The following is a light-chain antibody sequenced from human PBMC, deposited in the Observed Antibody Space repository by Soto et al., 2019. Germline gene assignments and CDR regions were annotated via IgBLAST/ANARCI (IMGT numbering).Light chain of an antibody. CDR3: SSYTTGNTLYV. J-gene: IGLJ1*01. CDR2: EVS. Sequence: QSALTQPASVSGSPGQSITISCTGTSSDVGGYNSVSWYQQHPGKAPKLMIYEVSNRPSGVSNRFSGSKSGNTASLTISGLQAEDEGDYYCSSYTTGNTLYVFGTGTKLTVL. CDR1: SSDVGGYNS. V-gene: IGLV2-14*01.